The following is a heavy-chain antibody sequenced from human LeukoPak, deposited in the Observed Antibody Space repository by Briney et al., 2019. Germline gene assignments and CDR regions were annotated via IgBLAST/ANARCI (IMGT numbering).Heavy chain of an antibody. CDR1: GGSISSYY. V-gene: IGHV4-59*01. CDR3: ARAPGYCSGGTCYRDAFDI. D-gene: IGHD2-15*01. J-gene: IGHJ3*02. Sequence: SETLSLTCTVSGGSISSYYWSWIRQPPGKGLEWIGYIYYSGSTNYNPSLKSRVTISVDTSKNQFSLKLSSVTAADTAVYYCARAPGYCSGGTCYRDAFDIWGQGTMVTVSS. CDR2: IYYSGST.